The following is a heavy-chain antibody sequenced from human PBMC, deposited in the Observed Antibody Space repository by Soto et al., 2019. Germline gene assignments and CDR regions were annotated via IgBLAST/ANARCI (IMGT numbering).Heavy chain of an antibody. CDR1: GFTFSNYA. Sequence: GGSLRLSCSASGFTFSNYAMSWVRQAPGRGVEWVSTTSDTGSTSYAGSVEGRFTVSRDNSKNTLYLQMNSLRAEDTALYSCAKADCSSASCYTIDYWGQGTMVTVYS. CDR2: TSDTGST. V-gene: IGHV3-23*01. CDR3: AKADCSSASCYTIDY. J-gene: IGHJ4*02. D-gene: IGHD2-2*02.